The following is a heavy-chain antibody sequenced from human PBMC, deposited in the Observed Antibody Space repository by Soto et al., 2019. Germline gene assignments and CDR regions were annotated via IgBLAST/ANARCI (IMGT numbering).Heavy chain of an antibody. D-gene: IGHD3-3*01. CDR3: ATSLANYDFRSTALYYFDY. CDR1: GGTFSSYA. Sequence: SVKVSCKASGGTFSSYAISWVRQAPGQGLEWMGGIIPIFGTANYAQKFQGRVTITADKSTSTAYMELSSLRSEDTAVYYCATSLANYDFRSTALYYFDYWGQGTLVTVS. V-gene: IGHV1-69*06. J-gene: IGHJ4*02. CDR2: IIPIFGTA.